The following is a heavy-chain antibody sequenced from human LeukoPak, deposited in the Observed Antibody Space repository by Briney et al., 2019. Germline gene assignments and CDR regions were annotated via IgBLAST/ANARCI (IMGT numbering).Heavy chain of an antibody. V-gene: IGHV3-33*08. CDR3: ARAVAGTFQDY. J-gene: IGHJ4*02. CDR1: GFTFSSYG. CDR2: IWYDGSNK. Sequence: PGRSLRLSCAASGFTFSSYGMHWVRQAPGKGLEWVAVIWYDGSNKYYADSVKGRFTISRDNSKNTLYLQMNSLRAEDTAVYYCARAVAGTFQDYWGQGTLVTVSS. D-gene: IGHD6-19*01.